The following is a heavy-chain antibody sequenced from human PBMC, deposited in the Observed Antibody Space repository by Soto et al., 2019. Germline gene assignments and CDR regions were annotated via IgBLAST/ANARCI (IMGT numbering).Heavy chain of an antibody. D-gene: IGHD3-10*01. CDR1: GFSLTTSGVG. CDR3: AHRDRDSGGLFDY. CDR2: IYGDDDK. Sequence: QITLKESGPTLVKPTQTLTLTCTFSGFSLTTSGVGVGWIRQAPGKALEWLTLIYGDDDKRSSPSLRSRLTIVEDTSKSQVVLTLTNMDPVDTAPYSCAHRDRDSGGLFDYWGQGPLVTVSS. V-gene: IGHV2-5*02. J-gene: IGHJ4*02.